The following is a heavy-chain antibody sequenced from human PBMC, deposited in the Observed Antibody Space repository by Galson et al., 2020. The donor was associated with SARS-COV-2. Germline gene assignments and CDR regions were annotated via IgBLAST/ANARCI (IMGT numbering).Heavy chain of an antibody. Sequence: ASVKVSCKASGYTFSNFGISWVRQAPGQGLEWMGWISGYNDNTNYGQEVQGRVTMTTDTSTSTAYMELRSLRSDDTAVYYCARGYYYDDSGYYKASDYWGQGTLVTVSS. J-gene: IGHJ4*02. CDR1: GYTFSNFG. V-gene: IGHV1-18*01. CDR3: ARGYYYDDSGYYKASDY. D-gene: IGHD3-22*01. CDR2: ISGYNDNT.